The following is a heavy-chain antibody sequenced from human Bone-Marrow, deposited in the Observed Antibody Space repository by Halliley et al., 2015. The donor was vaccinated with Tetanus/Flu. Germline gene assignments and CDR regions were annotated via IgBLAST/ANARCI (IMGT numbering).Heavy chain of an antibody. Sequence: KGLEWVSVTYTGGNADYADSVKGRFTVSRDTSKNPLYLQMNNLRGDDAAVYYCARDVRGTLDLWGQGTLVTVSS. CDR3: ARDVRGTLDL. J-gene: IGHJ5*02. CDR2: TYTGGNA. V-gene: IGHV3-66*01. D-gene: IGHD1-26*01.